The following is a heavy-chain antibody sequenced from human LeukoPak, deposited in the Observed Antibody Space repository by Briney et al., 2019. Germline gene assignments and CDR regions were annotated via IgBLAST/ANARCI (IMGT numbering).Heavy chain of an antibody. CDR1: GFTFSSYA. CDR2: ISSNGGST. D-gene: IGHD3-22*01. CDR3: ARWASDSSGYYYFDY. J-gene: IGHJ4*02. V-gene: IGHV3-64*01. Sequence: PGGSLRLSCAASGFTFSSYAMHWARQAPGKGLEYVSAISSNGGSTYYANSVKGRFTISRDNSKNTLYLQMGSLRAEDMAVYYCARWASDSSGYYYFDYWGQGTLVTVSS.